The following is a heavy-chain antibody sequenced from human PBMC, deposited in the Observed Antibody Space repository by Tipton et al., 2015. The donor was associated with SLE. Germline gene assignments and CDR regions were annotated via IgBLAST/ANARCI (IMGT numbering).Heavy chain of an antibody. Sequence: SLRLSCVASRFTFSTYSMNWVRQAPGKGLEWVSYISSSSSTISYADSVKGRFTISRDNAKNSLYLQMNSLRAEDTAVYYCARFESRDGAFDIWGQGTMVTVSS. CDR3: ARFESRDGAFDI. CDR2: ISSSSSTI. D-gene: IGHD5-24*01. J-gene: IGHJ3*02. V-gene: IGHV3-48*01. CDR1: RFTFSTYS.